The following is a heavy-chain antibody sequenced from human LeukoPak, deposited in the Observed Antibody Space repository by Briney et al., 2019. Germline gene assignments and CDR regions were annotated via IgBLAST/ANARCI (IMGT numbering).Heavy chain of an antibody. CDR1: GFTFSDYY. V-gene: IGHV3-11*01. Sequence: PGGSLRLSCAASGFTFSDYYMSWIRQAPGKGLEWVSYISSSGSTIYYADSVKGRFTISRDNAKNSLYLQMNSLRAEDTAVYYCARVLVWPDTYYFDYWGQGTLVTVSS. CDR3: ARVLVWPDTYYFDY. J-gene: IGHJ4*02. D-gene: IGHD3-16*01. CDR2: ISSSGSTI.